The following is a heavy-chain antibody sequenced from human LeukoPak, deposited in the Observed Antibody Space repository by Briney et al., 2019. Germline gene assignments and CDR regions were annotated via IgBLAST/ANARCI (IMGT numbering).Heavy chain of an antibody. CDR2: IIRGGGVI. Sequence: GGSLRLSCAASGFTFKTYSMVWVRQAPGKGREWGSYIIRGGGVIHYADSVKGRFTTYRENAQNSLYLQITSLRDEDTAVYYCARVGVGTWASSWDHWGQGTLVSVSS. J-gene: IGHJ4*02. CDR1: GFTFKTYS. D-gene: IGHD2-15*01. CDR3: ARVGVGTWASSWDH. V-gene: IGHV3-48*02.